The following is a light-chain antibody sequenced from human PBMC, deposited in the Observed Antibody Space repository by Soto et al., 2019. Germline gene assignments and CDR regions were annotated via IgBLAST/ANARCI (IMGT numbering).Light chain of an antibody. J-gene: IGLJ3*02. V-gene: IGLV2-8*01. Sequence: QSVLTQPPSASGSPGQSVTISCTGTSSDVGAYNYVSWYQQYPGKAPKLMIYEVNKRPSGVPDRFSGSKSGKTASLTVSGLQAEDEGGYHWPPNAGSNIWVFGGGTKVTVL. CDR1: SSDVGAYNY. CDR3: PPNAGSNIWV. CDR2: EVN.